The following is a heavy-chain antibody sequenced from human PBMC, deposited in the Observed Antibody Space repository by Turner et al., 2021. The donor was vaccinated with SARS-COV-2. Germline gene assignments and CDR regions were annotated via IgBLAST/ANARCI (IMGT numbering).Heavy chain of an antibody. D-gene: IGHD3-22*01. Sequence: EVQLVESGGGLVQAGRSLRLSCAAFGFTFHDYAMHWVRQDPGKGLEWVSGISWNSGSIGYADSVKGRFSISRDNAKNSLYLQMHSLRVDDTALYYCAKDEDSSGYHPGDYWGQGTLVTVSS. CDR1: GFTFHDYA. CDR3: AKDEDSSGYHPGDY. CDR2: ISWNSGSI. J-gene: IGHJ4*02. V-gene: IGHV3-9*01.